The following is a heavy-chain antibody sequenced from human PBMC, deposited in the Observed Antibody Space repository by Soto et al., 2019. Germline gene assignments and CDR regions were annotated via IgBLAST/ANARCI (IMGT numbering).Heavy chain of an antibody. J-gene: IGHJ4*02. CDR2: INPSGGNT. D-gene: IGHD5-18*01. CDR1: GYTFTSYY. CDR3: ARDAAMALPDA. V-gene: IGHV1-46*01. Sequence: ASVKVSCKASGYTFTSYYMHWVRQAPGQGLEWMGIINPSGGNTKYAQKLQGRVTMTTDTSTSTAYMELRSLRSDDTAVYYCARDAAMALPDAWGQGTLVTVSS.